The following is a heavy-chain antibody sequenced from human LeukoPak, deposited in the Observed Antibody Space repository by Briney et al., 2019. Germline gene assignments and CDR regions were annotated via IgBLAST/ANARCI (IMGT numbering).Heavy chain of an antibody. CDR3: AKTVSGSYSYQGGDY. CDR2: ISGSGGSA. J-gene: IGHJ4*02. CDR1: GFTFSSYA. D-gene: IGHD3-10*01. Sequence: GGSLRLSCAASGFTFSSYAMTWVRQAPGKGLEWVSAISGSGGSAYYADSVKGRFTISRDNSKNTLYLQMNSLRAEDTAVYYCAKTVSGSYSYQGGDYWGQGTLVTASS. V-gene: IGHV3-23*01.